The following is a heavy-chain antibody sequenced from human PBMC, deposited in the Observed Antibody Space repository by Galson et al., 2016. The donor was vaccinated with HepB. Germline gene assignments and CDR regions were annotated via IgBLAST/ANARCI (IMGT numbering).Heavy chain of an antibody. V-gene: IGHV3-23*01. CDR2: VRGSNTGCSGRL. Sequence: SLRLSCAASGFTFSSNWMVWVRQAPGKGLEWVSVVRGSNTGCSGRLSYAESVKGRFTISRDNSKDTLYLQMNSLRDEDTAVYYCAKGYSMDAWGQGTTVTVSS. CDR1: GFTFSSNW. CDR3: AKGYSMDA. J-gene: IGHJ6*02.